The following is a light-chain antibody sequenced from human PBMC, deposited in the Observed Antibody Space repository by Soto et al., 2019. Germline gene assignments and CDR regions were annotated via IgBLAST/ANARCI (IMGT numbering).Light chain of an antibody. Sequence: DIQMTQSPSTLSASVGDRVTITCRASQSISTWLAWYQQKPGKAPKVLIYKASTLESRVPSRFSGTGSGTESTLTISCLQPYYFSPYYSQHYNSPLAFDHRTKV. CDR3: QHYNSPLA. CDR1: QSISTW. J-gene: IGKJ1*01. CDR2: KAS. V-gene: IGKV1-5*03.